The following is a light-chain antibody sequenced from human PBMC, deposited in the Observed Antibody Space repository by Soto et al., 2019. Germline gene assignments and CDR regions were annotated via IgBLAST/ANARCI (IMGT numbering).Light chain of an antibody. V-gene: IGLV2-8*01. CDR2: EVT. CDR1: SSDVGGYNY. J-gene: IGLJ2*01. CDR3: SSFAGTTNLWV. Sequence: QSVLTQPPSASGSPGQSVTISCTGTSSDVGGYNYVSWYQQHPGKAPKLMISEVTKRPSGVPDRFSGSKSGNTASLTVSGLQAEDEADYYCSSFAGTTNLWVFGGGTQLTVL.